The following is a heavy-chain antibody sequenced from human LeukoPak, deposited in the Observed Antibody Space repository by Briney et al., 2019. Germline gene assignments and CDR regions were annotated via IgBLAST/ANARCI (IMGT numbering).Heavy chain of an antibody. J-gene: IGHJ4*02. CDR1: GFTFSSYS. Sequence: GGSLRLSCAASGFTFSSYSMNWVRQAPGMGLQWVSYITGSSRLIYYADSVKGRFTISRDNAKTSLYLQMNSLRAEDTAVYYRARVSGGRTEYFDSWGQGTLVTVSS. D-gene: IGHD1/OR15-1a*01. CDR2: ITGSSRLI. CDR3: ARVSGGRTEYFDS. V-gene: IGHV3-48*04.